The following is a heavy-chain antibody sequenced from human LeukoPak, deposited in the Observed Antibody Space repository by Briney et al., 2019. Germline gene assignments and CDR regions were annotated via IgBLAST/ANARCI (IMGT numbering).Heavy chain of an antibody. J-gene: IGHJ5*02. Sequence: PSETLSLTCTVSGGSISSSSYYWGWIRQPPGKGLEWIGSIYYSGSTYYNPSLKSRVTISVDTSKNQFSLKLSSVTAADTAVYYCARRGPAYSSSWPGWFDPWGQGTLVTVSS. CDR1: GGSISSSSYY. D-gene: IGHD6-13*01. CDR3: ARRGPAYSSSWPGWFDP. CDR2: IYYSGST. V-gene: IGHV4-39*01.